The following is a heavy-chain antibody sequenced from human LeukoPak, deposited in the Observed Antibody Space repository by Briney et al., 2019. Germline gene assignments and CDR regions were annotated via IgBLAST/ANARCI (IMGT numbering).Heavy chain of an antibody. CDR3: ARSSTLYGHFDY. CDR1: GGSISSSSYY. CDR2: IYYSGST. Sequence: PETLSLTCTVSGGSISSSSYYWGWIRQPPGKGLEWIGSIYYSGSTYYSPSLMSRVTISVDTSKNQFSLKLTSVTAADTAVYYCARSSTLYGHFDYWGQGTLVTVSS. J-gene: IGHJ4*02. D-gene: IGHD3-10*01. V-gene: IGHV4-39*07.